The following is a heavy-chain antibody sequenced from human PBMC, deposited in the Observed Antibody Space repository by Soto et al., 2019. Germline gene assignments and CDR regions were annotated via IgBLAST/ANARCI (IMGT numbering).Heavy chain of an antibody. J-gene: IGHJ4*02. CDR2: FIPIFVSA. V-gene: IGHV1-69*01. CDR1: GGTVSSYA. CDR3: ARDVWSDTTGFRGYDL. Sequence: QLHLVQSGAEVKKAGSSVKVSCKASGGTVSSYAITWVRQAPGKGLEWMGVFIPIFVSAHYAPKVQGRITIAADESTSTAYMELSGLTSEDTAIYYCARDVWSDTTGFRGYDLWGQGTQVTVSS. D-gene: IGHD3-10*01.